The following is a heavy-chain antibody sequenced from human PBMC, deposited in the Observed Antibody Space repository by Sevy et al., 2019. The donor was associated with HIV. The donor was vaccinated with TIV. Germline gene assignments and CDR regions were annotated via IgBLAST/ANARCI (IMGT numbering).Heavy chain of an antibody. J-gene: IGHJ4*02. CDR1: GFTFSIYA. D-gene: IGHD3-10*01. CDR3: AKDRVSGTYYTGDFDY. CDR2: ISITGGST. Sequence: GGSLRLSCAASGFTFSIYAMSWVRQAPGKGLVWVSVISITGGSTYYADSVKGRFTISRDNSKNTLYLQMNTLRAEDTAVYYCAKDRVSGTYYTGDFDYWGQGTLVTVSS. V-gene: IGHV3-23*01.